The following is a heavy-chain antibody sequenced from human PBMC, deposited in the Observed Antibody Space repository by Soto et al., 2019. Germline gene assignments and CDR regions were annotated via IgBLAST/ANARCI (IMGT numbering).Heavy chain of an antibody. V-gene: IGHV1-18*01. J-gene: IGHJ4*02. Sequence: ASVKVSCQASGYTFPSYVISLLRQAPGQGLEWMGWISAYNGNTNYAQKLQGRVTMTRDTSTSTVYMELSSLRSEDTAVYYCARDSSSSWAHWGQGTLVTVSS. D-gene: IGHD6-13*01. CDR1: GYTFPSYV. CDR2: ISAYNGNT. CDR3: ARDSSSSWAH.